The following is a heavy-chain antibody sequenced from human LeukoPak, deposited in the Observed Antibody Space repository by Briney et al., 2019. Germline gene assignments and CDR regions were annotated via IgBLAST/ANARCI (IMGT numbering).Heavy chain of an antibody. Sequence: PGRSLRLSCAASGFTFSSYGMHWVRQAPGKGLEWVAVISYDGSNKYYADSVKGRFTISRDNSKNTLYLQMNSLRAEDTAVYYCAREAESRWEPPPLDYWGQGTLVTVSS. D-gene: IGHD1-26*01. V-gene: IGHV3-30*03. CDR3: AREAESRWEPPPLDY. CDR2: ISYDGSNK. CDR1: GFTFSSYG. J-gene: IGHJ4*02.